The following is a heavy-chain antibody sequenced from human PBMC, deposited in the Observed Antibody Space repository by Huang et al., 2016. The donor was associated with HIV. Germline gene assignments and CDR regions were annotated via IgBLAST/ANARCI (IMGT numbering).Heavy chain of an antibody. Sequence: QVQLVESGGGVVRPGRSLRLSCAASGFTVSAYAMHWVRQAPGKGLEWVAVISYDGSDKYYGDSVKGRFTISRDNSQDTLYLQMNSLRAEDTAVYYCAREVVAADFWGQGTLVTVTS. CDR2: ISYDGSDK. CDR1: GFTVSAYA. CDR3: AREVVAADF. J-gene: IGHJ4*02. V-gene: IGHV3-30-3*01. D-gene: IGHD2-15*01.